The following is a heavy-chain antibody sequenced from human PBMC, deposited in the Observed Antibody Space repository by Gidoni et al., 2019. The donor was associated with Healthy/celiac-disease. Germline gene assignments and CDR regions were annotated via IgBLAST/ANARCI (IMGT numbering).Heavy chain of an antibody. V-gene: IGHV4-39*01. D-gene: IGHD6-19*01. CDR1: GDPISSSSFY. J-gene: IGHJ4*02. Sequence: QLQLQESGPGLVKPSETLSPPCPVPGDPISSSSFYWGWIRQPPGKGLEWIGSIYYSGSTNYSPSLKSRVTMSVDTSKNQFSLKLSSVTAADTAVYYCARLYSSGWPPFDYWGQGTLVTVSS. CDR3: ARLYSSGWPPFDY. CDR2: IYYSGST.